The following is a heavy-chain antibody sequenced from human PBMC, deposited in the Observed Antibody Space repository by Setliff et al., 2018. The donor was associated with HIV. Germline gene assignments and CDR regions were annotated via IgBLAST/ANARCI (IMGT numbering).Heavy chain of an antibody. CDR1: VGSLRSYY. CDR3: ARGLDSWSSHVFDM. V-gene: IGHV4-34*01. D-gene: IGHD6-6*01. CDR2: INYSGST. J-gene: IGHJ3*02. Sequence: PWETLSLTCGVYVGSLRSYYWSWIRQSPGKGLEWIGEINYSGSTNYNPSLKSRVTISIDTSKNQFSLKLSSVTAADTAVYYCARGLDSWSSHVFDMWGQGTMVTVSS.